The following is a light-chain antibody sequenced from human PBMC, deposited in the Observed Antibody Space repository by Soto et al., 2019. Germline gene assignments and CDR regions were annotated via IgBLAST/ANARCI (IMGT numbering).Light chain of an antibody. V-gene: IGKV1-33*01. CDR3: QQYEDVPT. CDR2: DAS. Sequence: DIQMTQSPSSLSASVGDRVTLTCQASQDISTFLNWYHQEPGKAPKLLISDASALETGVPSRFRGSGAGTDFTFTISSLQPRDVGTYHCQQYEDVPTFGQGTKVGIK. J-gene: IGKJ2*01. CDR1: QDISTF.